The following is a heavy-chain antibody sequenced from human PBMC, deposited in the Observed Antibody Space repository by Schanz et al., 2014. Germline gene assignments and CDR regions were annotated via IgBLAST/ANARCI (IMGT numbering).Heavy chain of an antibody. CDR2: IKQDGSEK. V-gene: IGHV3-7*01. Sequence: EVQLVESGGGLAQPGGPLRLSCAASGFTFSSYWLSWGRQAPGKGLEWVAKIKQDGSEKYYVDSVQGRFTISRDNAKNSLYLEMNSLSAEDTAVYYCASRSVYAPPWGQGILVTVSS. CDR3: ASRSVYAPP. J-gene: IGHJ5*02. CDR1: GFTFSSYW. D-gene: IGHD2-8*01.